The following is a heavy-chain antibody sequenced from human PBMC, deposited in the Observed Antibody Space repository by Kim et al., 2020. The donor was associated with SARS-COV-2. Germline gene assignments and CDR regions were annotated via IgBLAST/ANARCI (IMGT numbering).Heavy chain of an antibody. D-gene: IGHD3-10*01. J-gene: IGHJ5*02. CDR3: ARDVLPGGWFDP. Sequence: AQQSTGRVTMPRDTSTSTVYMELSSLRSEDTAVYYCARDVLPGGWFDPWGQGTLVTVSS. V-gene: IGHV1-46*01.